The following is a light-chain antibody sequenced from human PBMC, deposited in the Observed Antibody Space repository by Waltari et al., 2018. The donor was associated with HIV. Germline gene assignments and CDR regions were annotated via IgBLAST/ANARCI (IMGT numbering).Light chain of an antibody. CDR3: CSYAGSSTLV. V-gene: IGLV2-23*01. CDR1: SSDVGSYNL. J-gene: IGLJ3*02. CDR2: EGS. Sequence: QSALTQPASVSGSPGQSITISCTGTSSDVGSYNLVSWYQQHPGKAPQRMIYEGSKRPSGVSNRFSGSKSGNTASRTISGLQAEDEAYYYCCSYAGSSTLVVGGGTKLTVL.